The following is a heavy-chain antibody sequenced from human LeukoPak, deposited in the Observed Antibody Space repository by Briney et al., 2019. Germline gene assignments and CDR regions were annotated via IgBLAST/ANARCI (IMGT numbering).Heavy chain of an antibody. J-gene: IGHJ5*02. Sequence: SETLSLTCTLSGGSISSGGYYWSWIRQHPGKGLEWIGYIYYSGSTYYNPSLKSRVTISVDTSKNQFSLKLSSVTAADTAVYYYSRCAPKCWFAPWGQGTLVTVSS. CDR2: IYYSGST. V-gene: IGHV4-31*03. CDR3: SRCAPKCWFAP. CDR1: GGSISSGGYY.